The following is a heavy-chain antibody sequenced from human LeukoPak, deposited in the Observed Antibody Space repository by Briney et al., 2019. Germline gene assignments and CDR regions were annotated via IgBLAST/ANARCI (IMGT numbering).Heavy chain of an antibody. Sequence: GGSLRLSCAASGFTFSSYTMNWVRQAPGKGLEWVSSISSGSTYIYYVGSAKGRFTISRDNANNSLYLQMNGLRAEDTAVYYCARDRNKDYGMDVRGQGTTVTVSS. CDR2: ISSGSTYI. V-gene: IGHV3-21*01. CDR1: GFTFSSYT. J-gene: IGHJ6*02. D-gene: IGHD2/OR15-2a*01. CDR3: ARDRNKDYGMDV.